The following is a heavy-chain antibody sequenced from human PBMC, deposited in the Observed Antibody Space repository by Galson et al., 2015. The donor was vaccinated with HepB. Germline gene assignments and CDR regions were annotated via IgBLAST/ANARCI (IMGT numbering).Heavy chain of an antibody. CDR1: GFTFSDYY. Sequence: SLRLSCAASGFTFSDYYMSWIRQAPGKGLEWVSYISSSSSYTNYADSVKVRFTISRDNAKNSLYPQMNSLRAEDTAVYYCAWSGPAAIFNYGMVVWGQGTTVNVSS. J-gene: IGHJ6*02. V-gene: IGHV3-11*06. D-gene: IGHD2-2*01. CDR2: ISSSSSYT. CDR3: AWSGPAAIFNYGMVV.